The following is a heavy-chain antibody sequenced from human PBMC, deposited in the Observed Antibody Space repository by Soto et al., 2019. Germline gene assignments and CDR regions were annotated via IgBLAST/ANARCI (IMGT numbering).Heavy chain of an antibody. J-gene: IGHJ6*04. Sequence: EVQLVESGGVVVQPGGSLRLSCAASGFTFDDYTMHWVRQAPGKGLEWVSLISWDGGSTYYADSVKGRFTISRDNSKNSLYLQMNSLRTEDTALYYCAKAKYSSSFAYYYGMDVWGKGTTVTVSS. V-gene: IGHV3-43*01. CDR3: AKAKYSSSFAYYYGMDV. CDR1: GFTFDDYT. D-gene: IGHD6-6*01. CDR2: ISWDGGST.